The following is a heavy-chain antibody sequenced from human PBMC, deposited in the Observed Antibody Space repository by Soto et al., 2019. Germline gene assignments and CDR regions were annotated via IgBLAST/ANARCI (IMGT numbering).Heavy chain of an antibody. J-gene: IGHJ3*02. CDR1: GSSISSGGYY. V-gene: IGHV4-31*03. CDR3: ARDRVSPGWADAFDI. Sequence: QVQLQESGPGLVKPSQTLSLTCPVSGSSISSGGYYWSWIRQHPGKGLEWMGHIYYRGSTYYNPPLKSRVTISVDTSNNQFSLKLSSVNAADTAVYYCARDRVSPGWADAFDIWGQGTMVTVSS. CDR2: IYYRGST. D-gene: IGHD6-19*01.